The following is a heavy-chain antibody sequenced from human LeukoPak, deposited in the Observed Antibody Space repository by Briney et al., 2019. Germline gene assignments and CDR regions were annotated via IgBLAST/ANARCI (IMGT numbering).Heavy chain of an antibody. CDR3: ARAYYEWLLLTWFDP. J-gene: IGHJ5*02. V-gene: IGHV1-3*01. CDR1: GYTLTSYA. Sequence: ASVTVSCKASGYTLTSYAMHWVRQAPGQRLEWMGWINAGNGNTKYSQKFQGRVTITRDTSASTAYMELSSLRSEDTAVYYCARAYYEWLLLTWFDPWGQGTLVTVSS. CDR2: INAGNGNT. D-gene: IGHD3-22*01.